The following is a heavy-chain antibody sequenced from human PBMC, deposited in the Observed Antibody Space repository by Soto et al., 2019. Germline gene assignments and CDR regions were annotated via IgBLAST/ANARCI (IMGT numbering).Heavy chain of an antibody. CDR3: AKGCGTNGVCYPGVDYYYGMDV. D-gene: IGHD2-8*01. CDR2: ISYDGSNK. J-gene: IGHJ6*02. CDR1: GFTFSSYG. Sequence: QVQLVESGGGVVQPGRSLRLSCAASGFTFSSYGMHWVRQAPGKGLEWVAVISYDGSNKYYADSVKGRFTISRDNSKKTLYLQMNRLRGEDTAVYYCAKGCGTNGVCYPGVDYYYGMDVWGQGTTVTVSS. V-gene: IGHV3-30*18.